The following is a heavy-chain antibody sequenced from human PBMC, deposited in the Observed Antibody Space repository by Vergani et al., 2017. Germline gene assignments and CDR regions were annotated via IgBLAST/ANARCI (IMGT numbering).Heavy chain of an antibody. J-gene: IGHJ3*01. CDR2: INNNGGST. Sequence: QLLESGGGLIQPGGSLRLSCAASGFTFNSYAMTWVRQAPGKGLEWVSGINNNGGSTYYADSVKARFTISRDNSKNTLHLQMTDLRAEDTATYYCAKVCGSTSCPYGGGAFDVWGHGTMVTVSS. D-gene: IGHD2-2*01. CDR3: AKVCGSTSCPYGGGAFDV. CDR1: GFTFNSYA. V-gene: IGHV3-23*01.